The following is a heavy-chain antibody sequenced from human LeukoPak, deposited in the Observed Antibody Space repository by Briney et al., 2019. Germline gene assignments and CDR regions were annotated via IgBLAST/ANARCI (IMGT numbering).Heavy chain of an antibody. CDR2: ISSSISTI. D-gene: IGHD3-10*01. CDR3: ARGVGLLWFGEWFGSRDAFDI. Sequence: GGSLRLSCAASGFTFSSYSMNRVRQAPGKGLEWVSYISSSISTIYYADSEKGRFTISRDNAKNSLYLQMNSLRADDTALYYCARGVGLLWFGEWFGSRDAFDIWGQGTSVSVSS. V-gene: IGHV3-48*04. CDR1: GFTFSSYS. J-gene: IGHJ3*02.